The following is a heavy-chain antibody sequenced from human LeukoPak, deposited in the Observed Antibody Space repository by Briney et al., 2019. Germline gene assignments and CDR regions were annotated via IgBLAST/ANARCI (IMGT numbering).Heavy chain of an antibody. Sequence: PSETLSLTCAVSGGSSSSSSYYWSWIRQPAGKGLEWIGRIYTSGSTNYNPSLKSRVTMSVDTSKNQFSLKLSSVTAADTAVYYCARLPRSSSWNWFDPWGQGTLVTVSS. J-gene: IGHJ5*02. D-gene: IGHD6-13*01. V-gene: IGHV4-61*02. CDR3: ARLPRSSSWNWFDP. CDR1: GGSSSSSSYY. CDR2: IYTSGST.